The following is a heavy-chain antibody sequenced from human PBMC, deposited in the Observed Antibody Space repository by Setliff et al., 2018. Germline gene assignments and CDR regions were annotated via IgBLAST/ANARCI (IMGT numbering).Heavy chain of an antibody. D-gene: IGHD2-2*01. CDR3: VRAPPTVVIPPGRAFFDP. CDR2: ISAYNGNI. J-gene: IGHJ5*02. Sequence: ASVKVSCKASGYTFTSYGVSWVRQAPGQGLEWMGWISAYNGNINYAQKFQGRVTMTTETYTSTANMELRSLRSDDTAVYYCVRAPPTVVIPPGRAFFDPWGQGTLVTVSS. V-gene: IGHV1-18*01. CDR1: GYTFTSYG.